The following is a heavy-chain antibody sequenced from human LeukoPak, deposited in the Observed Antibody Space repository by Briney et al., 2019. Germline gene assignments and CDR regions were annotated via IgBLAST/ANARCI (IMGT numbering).Heavy chain of an antibody. D-gene: IGHD3-10*01. CDR2: IRSSGSEA. Sequence: GGSLRLSCAASGFTFSKYYMTWIRQAPGKGLEWVSHIRSSGSEAYYADSVKGRFTISRDNAKDSLYLQMNSLRAEDTAVYYCARARSGSGSREYYYYMDVWGKGTTVTVSS. V-gene: IGHV3-11*01. J-gene: IGHJ6*03. CDR3: ARARSGSGSREYYYYMDV. CDR1: GFTFSKYY.